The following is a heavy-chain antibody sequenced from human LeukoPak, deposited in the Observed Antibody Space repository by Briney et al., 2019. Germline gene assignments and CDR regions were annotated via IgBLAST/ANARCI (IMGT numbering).Heavy chain of an antibody. D-gene: IGHD3-10*01. V-gene: IGHV4-59*12. CDR3: AREGYGSGPHPNDFDI. CDR2: INHSGST. CDR1: GGSISSYY. J-gene: IGHJ3*02. Sequence: SETPSLTCTVSGGSISSYYWSWIRQPPGKGLEWIGEINHSGSTNYNPSLKSRVTISVDTSKNQFSLKLSSLTAADKAVYYCAREGYGSGPHPNDFDIWGQGTPVTVSS.